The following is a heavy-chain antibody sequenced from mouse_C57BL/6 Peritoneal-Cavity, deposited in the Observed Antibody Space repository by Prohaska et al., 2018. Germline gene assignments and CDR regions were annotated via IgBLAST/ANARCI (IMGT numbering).Heavy chain of an antibody. CDR1: GFTFSNYW. Sequence: GGGLVQPGGSMKLSCVASGFTFSNYWMNWVRQSPEKGLEWVAQIRLKSDNYATDYAESVKGRFTISRDESKSSGYLQMNNLRAEDTGIYYCTGGYWGQGTTLTVSS. V-gene: IGHV6-3*01. CDR3: TGGY. CDR2: IRLKSDNYAT. J-gene: IGHJ2*01.